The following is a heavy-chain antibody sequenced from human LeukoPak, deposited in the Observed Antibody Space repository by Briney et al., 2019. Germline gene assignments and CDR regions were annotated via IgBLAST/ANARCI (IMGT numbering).Heavy chain of an antibody. J-gene: IGHJ4*02. Sequence: SVKVSCKASGGTFSSYAISWVRQAPGQGLEWMGGIIPIFGTANYAQKFQRRVTITTDESTSTAYMELSSLRSEDTAVYYCATPRGRGYSYGPRPFDYWGQGTLVTVSS. D-gene: IGHD5-18*01. CDR3: ATPRGRGYSYGPRPFDY. V-gene: IGHV1-69*05. CDR1: GGTFSSYA. CDR2: IIPIFGTA.